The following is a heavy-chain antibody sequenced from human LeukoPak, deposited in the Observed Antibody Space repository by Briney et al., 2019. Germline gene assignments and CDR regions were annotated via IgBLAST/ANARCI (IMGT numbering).Heavy chain of an antibody. V-gene: IGHV4-34*01. D-gene: IGHD3-22*01. CDR1: GGSFSGYY. CDR2: INHSGST. CDR3: ARGTYYYDSSGYYAVRYYYYMDV. Sequence: PSETLSLTCAVYGGSFSGYYWSWIRQPPGKGLEWIGEINHSGSTNYNPSLKSRVTISVDTSKNQFSLKLSSVTAADTAAYYCARGTYYYDSSGYYAVRYYYYMDVWGKGTTVTVSS. J-gene: IGHJ6*03.